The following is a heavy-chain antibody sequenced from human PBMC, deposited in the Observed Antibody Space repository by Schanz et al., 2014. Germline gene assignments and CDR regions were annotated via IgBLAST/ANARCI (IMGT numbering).Heavy chain of an antibody. CDR1: GGSITSGSYY. CDR3: ARDMVENWFDS. V-gene: IGHV4-61*02. CDR2: IYSTGST. D-gene: IGHD3-10*01. Sequence: QVQLQESGPGLVKPSQTLSLTCPVSGGSITSGSYYWSWIRQPAGKGLEWIGRIYSTGSTNDNPSLKIRVTISKATSKTQFSLKLPSVTAADTAVYYCARDMVENWFDSWGQGTLVTVSS. J-gene: IGHJ5*01.